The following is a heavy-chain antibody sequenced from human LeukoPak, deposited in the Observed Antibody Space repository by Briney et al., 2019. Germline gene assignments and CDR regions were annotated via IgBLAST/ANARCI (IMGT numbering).Heavy chain of an antibody. CDR1: GFTFSSYA. J-gene: IGHJ4*02. V-gene: IGHV3-23*01. D-gene: IGHD3-22*01. CDR2: ISGSGGST. CDR3: AKTGASGYYSDY. Sequence: GGSLRLSCAASGFTFSSYAMSWVRQAPGKGPEWVSAISGSGGSTYYADSVKGRFTISRDNSKNTLYLQMNSLRAEDTAVYYCAKTGASGYYSDYWGQGTLVTVSS.